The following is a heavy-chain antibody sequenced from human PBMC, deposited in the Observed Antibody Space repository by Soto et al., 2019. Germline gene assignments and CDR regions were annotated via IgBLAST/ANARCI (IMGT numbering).Heavy chain of an antibody. Sequence: GGSLRLSCTASGFTFGDYAMSWVRQAPGKGLEWVGFIRSKAYGGTTEYAASVKGRFTISRDDSKSIAYLQMNSLKTEDTAVYYCTRDMAYGDYFHFDYWGQGTLVTVSS. CDR1: GFTFGDYA. J-gene: IGHJ4*02. D-gene: IGHD4-17*01. V-gene: IGHV3-49*04. CDR2: IRSKAYGGTT. CDR3: TRDMAYGDYFHFDY.